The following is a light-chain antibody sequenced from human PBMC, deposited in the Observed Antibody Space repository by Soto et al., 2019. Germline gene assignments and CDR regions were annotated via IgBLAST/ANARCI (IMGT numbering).Light chain of an antibody. CDR1: SSDIGGYNY. CDR3: SSYTSSDTLYV. Sequence: QSALTQPASVSGSPGQSITISCTGTSSDIGGYNYVSWYQQHPGKAPKLIIYDVSNRPSAVSDRFSASKSGNKASLTISGLQADDEAEYYCSSYTSSDTLYVFGTGTKLTVL. V-gene: IGLV2-14*03. J-gene: IGLJ1*01. CDR2: DVS.